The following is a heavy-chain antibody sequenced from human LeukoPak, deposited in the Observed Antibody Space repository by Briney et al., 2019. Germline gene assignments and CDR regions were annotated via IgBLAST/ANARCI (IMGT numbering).Heavy chain of an antibody. CDR1: GYTFTSNY. Sequence: ASVKVSCKASGYTFTSNYIHWVRQAPGQGLEWMGMIYPRDGSTSYAQKFQGRVTVTRDTSTSTVHMELSGLRSEDTAVYYCARDQEGFDYWGQGTPVTVSS. J-gene: IGHJ4*02. CDR2: IYPRDGST. V-gene: IGHV1-46*01. CDR3: ARDQEGFDY.